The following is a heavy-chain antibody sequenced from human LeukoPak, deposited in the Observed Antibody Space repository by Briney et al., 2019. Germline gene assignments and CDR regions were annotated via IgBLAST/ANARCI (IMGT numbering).Heavy chain of an antibody. CDR1: GGSITTDC. J-gene: IGHJ4*02. Sequence: SETLSLTCTVSGGSITTDCWIWIRQPPGKGLEWIAYIYTSGLTKYNPSLKSRGTISVDPSKNQLSLKLNSVIAADTAVYYCARRTPGPQLDEYVAYYFDLWGQGTLVTVSS. CDR3: ARRTPGPQLDEYVAYYFDL. V-gene: IGHV4-4*09. D-gene: IGHD3/OR15-3a*01. CDR2: IYTSGLT.